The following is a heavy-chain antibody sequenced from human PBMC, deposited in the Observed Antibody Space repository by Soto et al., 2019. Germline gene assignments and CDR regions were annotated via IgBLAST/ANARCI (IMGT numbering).Heavy chain of an antibody. CDR2: IKQDGSEK. CDR1: GFTFSNYW. V-gene: IGHV3-7*05. CDR3: VREGPIEGTGGFDY. J-gene: IGHJ4*02. D-gene: IGHD2-8*02. Sequence: PGGSLRLSCEASGFTFSNYWMNWVRQAPGKGLEWVANIKQDGSEKFYVDSVKGRFTISRDNAKNSVYVQMNSLRGEDTAVYYCVREGPIEGTGGFDYWGQGTLVTVSS.